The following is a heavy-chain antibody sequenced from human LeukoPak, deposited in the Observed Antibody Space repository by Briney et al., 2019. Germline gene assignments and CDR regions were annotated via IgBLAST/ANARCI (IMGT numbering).Heavy chain of an antibody. D-gene: IGHD3-22*01. CDR1: GGTFSSYA. V-gene: IGHV1-69*05. CDR3: ARRDSSEVAEYFQH. CDR2: IIPIFGTA. J-gene: IGHJ1*01. Sequence: SVKVSCKASGGTFSSYAICWVRQAPGQGLEWMGGIIPIFGTANYAQKFQGRVTITTDESTSTAYMELSSLRSEDTAVYYCARRDSSEVAEYFQHWGQGTLVTVSS.